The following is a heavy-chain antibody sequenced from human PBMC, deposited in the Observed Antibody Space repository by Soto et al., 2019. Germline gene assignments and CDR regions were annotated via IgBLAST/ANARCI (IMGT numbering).Heavy chain of an antibody. J-gene: IGHJ3*02. CDR2: TKNKANSYTT. Sequence: GGSLRLSCAASGFSISDHYVDWVGQAPGRGLEWVGRTKNKANSYTTEYAASVKGRFTISRDDSKNSLYLQMNSLKTEDTAVYYCARGYYDILTGYYIGAFDIWGQGTMVTVSS. D-gene: IGHD3-9*01. CDR3: ARGYYDILTGYYIGAFDI. V-gene: IGHV3-72*01. CDR1: GFSISDHY.